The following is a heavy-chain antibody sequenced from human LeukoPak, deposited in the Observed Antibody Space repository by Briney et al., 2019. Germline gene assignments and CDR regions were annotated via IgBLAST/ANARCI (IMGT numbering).Heavy chain of an antibody. CDR1: GFTFSSYA. Sequence: PGGSLRLSCVASGFTFSSYAMHWVRQTPGKGLEWVSSISRSSSYIYYADSVKGRFTISRDNANNSLYLHMDNLRAEDTAVYYCARDGARTYYFENCGEGTQVTVSS. V-gene: IGHV3-21*01. CDR2: ISRSSSYI. D-gene: IGHD1/OR15-1a*01. J-gene: IGHJ4*02. CDR3: ARDGARTYYFEN.